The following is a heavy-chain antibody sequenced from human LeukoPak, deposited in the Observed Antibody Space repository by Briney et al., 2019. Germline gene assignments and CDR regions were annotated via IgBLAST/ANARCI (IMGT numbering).Heavy chain of an antibody. D-gene: IGHD3-3*01. CDR3: ARTGPYYDFWSGLYYMDV. CDR2: INHSGST. Sequence: SETLSLTCAVYGGSFSGYYWSWIRQPPGKGLEWIGEINHSGSTNYNPSLKSRVTISVDTSKNQFSLKLSSVTAADTAVYYCARTGPYYDFWSGLYYMDVWGKGTTVTVSS. CDR1: GGSFSGYY. J-gene: IGHJ6*03. V-gene: IGHV4-34*01.